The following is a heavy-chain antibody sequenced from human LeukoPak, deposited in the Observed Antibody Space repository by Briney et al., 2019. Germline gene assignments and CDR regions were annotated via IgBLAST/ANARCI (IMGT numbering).Heavy chain of an antibody. D-gene: IGHD1-26*01. V-gene: IGHV4-39*01. J-gene: IGHJ3*02. CDR2: IYYSGST. CDR3: ARHGYEWGLDI. CDR1: GGSISRSSYY. Sequence: SETLSLTRTVSGGSISRSSYYWGWIRQPPGKGLEWIGSIYYSGSTYYNPSLKSRVTISVDTSKNQFSLRLSSVTAADTAVYYCARHGYEWGLDIWGQGTMVTVSS.